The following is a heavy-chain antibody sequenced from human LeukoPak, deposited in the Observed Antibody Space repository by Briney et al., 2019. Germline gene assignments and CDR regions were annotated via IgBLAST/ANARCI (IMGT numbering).Heavy chain of an antibody. J-gene: IGHJ4*02. CDR2: IYTSGST. CDR3: ARGYSSGWYVYFDY. D-gene: IGHD6-19*01. Sequence: SETLSLTCTVSGGSTCSYYWSWIRQPAGKGLEWIGRIYTSGSTNYNPSLKSRVTMSVDTTKNQFSLKLSSVTAADTAVYYCARGYSSGWYVYFDYWGQGTLVTVSS. CDR1: GGSTCSYY. V-gene: IGHV4-4*07.